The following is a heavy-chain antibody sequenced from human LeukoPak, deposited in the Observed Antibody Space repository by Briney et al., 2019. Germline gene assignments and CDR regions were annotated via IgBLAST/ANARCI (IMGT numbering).Heavy chain of an antibody. V-gene: IGHV3-48*01. J-gene: IGHJ5*02. Sequence: GGSLRLSCAASGFTFSSYSMNWVRQAPGKGPEWFSYITSSGSTIYYADSVKGRFTISRDNAMNSLSLQMNSLRAEDTAVYYCARAGYCSGGSCIRSFDPWGQGTLVTVSS. D-gene: IGHD2-15*01. CDR1: GFTFSSYS. CDR2: ITSSGSTI. CDR3: ARAGYCSGGSCIRSFDP.